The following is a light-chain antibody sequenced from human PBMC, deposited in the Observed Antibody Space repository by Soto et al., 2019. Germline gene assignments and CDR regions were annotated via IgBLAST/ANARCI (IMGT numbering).Light chain of an antibody. CDR1: QSVSSN. V-gene: IGKV3-15*01. CDR2: GAS. Sequence: EIVMTQSPATLSVSPGERATLSCRASQSVSSNLAWYQQKPGQAPRLLIYGASTRATGIPARFSGSGSGTEFTLTISSLQSEDFAVYYCQQYNNWPPYSFGQGTNRDIK. CDR3: QQYNNWPPYS. J-gene: IGKJ2*01.